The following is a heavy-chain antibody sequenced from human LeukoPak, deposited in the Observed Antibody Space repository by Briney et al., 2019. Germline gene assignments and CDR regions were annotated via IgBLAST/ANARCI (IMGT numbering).Heavy chain of an antibody. CDR2: ISYDGSNK. J-gene: IGHJ2*01. CDR1: GFSFSTYG. Sequence: PGRSLRLSCAASGFSFSTYGMEWVRQAPGKGLEWVAVISYDGSNKYYEDSVEGRFTISRDNSKNTVYLQMSSLRPDDTAVYYCAKDLWGATSGHSRYFDLWGRGTLVTVSS. V-gene: IGHV3-30*18. CDR3: AKDLWGATSGHSRYFDL. D-gene: IGHD4-23*01.